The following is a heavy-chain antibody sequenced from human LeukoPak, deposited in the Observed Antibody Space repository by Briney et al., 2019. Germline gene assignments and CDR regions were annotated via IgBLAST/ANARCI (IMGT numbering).Heavy chain of an antibody. CDR3: ARRLYDYVWGSYRHYYYYYYMDV. Sequence: PSETLSLTCTVSGGSVSSSSYHWGWIRQPPGKGLEWIGSVFYSGSTYYNPSLKSRVTMSVDTSKNQFSLKLSSVTAADTAVYYCARRLYDYVWGSYRHYYYYYYMDVWGKGTTVTISS. CDR2: VFYSGST. CDR1: GGSVSSSSYH. V-gene: IGHV4-39*01. D-gene: IGHD3-16*02. J-gene: IGHJ6*03.